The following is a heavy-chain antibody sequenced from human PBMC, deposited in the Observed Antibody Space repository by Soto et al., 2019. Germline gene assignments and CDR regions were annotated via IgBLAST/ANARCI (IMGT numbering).Heavy chain of an antibody. V-gene: IGHV3-53*01. CDR1: GLTVSRTQ. CDR3: ARSVLRYGMDV. D-gene: IGHD4-17*01. CDR2: IYSGGST. Sequence: GGSLRLSCAVSGLTVSRTQMSWVRQAPGKGLQWVSVIYSGGSTYYANAVKGRFTISRDISENTVYLELDKLTVDDTAMYYCARSVLRYGMDVWGQGTTVTVS. J-gene: IGHJ6*02.